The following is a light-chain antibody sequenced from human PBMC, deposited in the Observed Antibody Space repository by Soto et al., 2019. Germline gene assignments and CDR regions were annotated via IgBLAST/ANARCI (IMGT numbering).Light chain of an antibody. V-gene: IGLV2-14*01. CDR1: SSDVGGYNY. CDR3: TSYTSSFTHL. Sequence: QSALTQPASVSGSPGQSITISCTGTSSDVGGYNYVSWYQQHPGKAPKLMIFEVSNRPSGVSNRFSGSKSGNTAPLTISGLQTEDEADYYCTSYTSSFTHLFGTGTKVTVL. CDR2: EVS. J-gene: IGLJ1*01.